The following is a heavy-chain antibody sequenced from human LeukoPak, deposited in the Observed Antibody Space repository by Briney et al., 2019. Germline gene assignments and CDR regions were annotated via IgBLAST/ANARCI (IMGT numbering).Heavy chain of an antibody. J-gene: IGHJ4*02. V-gene: IGHV3-7*01. D-gene: IGHD3-22*01. CDR2: IKPDGSEK. Sequence: GGSLRLSCATSGFSFSGTWMTWVRQATGKGLECVANIKPDGSEKYYIDSVKGRLTVSRDNAKNSLYLQMNSLRVEDTAIYYWASVLTHDSGGWGRGTLVPV. CDR3: ASVLTHDSGG. CDR1: GFSFSGTW.